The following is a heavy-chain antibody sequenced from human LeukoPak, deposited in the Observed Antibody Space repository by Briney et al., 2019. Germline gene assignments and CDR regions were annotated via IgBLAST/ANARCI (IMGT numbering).Heavy chain of an antibody. D-gene: IGHD3-22*01. CDR3: AREGDYYGSSPTPFDY. CDR2: ISSSSSTI. J-gene: IGHJ4*02. Sequence: GGSLRLSCAASGFTFSSYSMNWVRQAPGKGLEWVSYISSSSSTIYYADSVKGRFTISRDNAKNSLYLQMNSLRAEDTAVYYCAREGDYYGSSPTPFDYWGQGTLVTVSS. V-gene: IGHV3-48*04. CDR1: GFTFSSYS.